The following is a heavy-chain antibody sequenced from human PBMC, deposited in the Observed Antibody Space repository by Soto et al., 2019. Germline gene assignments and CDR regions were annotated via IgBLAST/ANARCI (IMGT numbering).Heavy chain of an antibody. J-gene: IGHJ4*02. CDR2: INHSGST. CDR3: ARLGGYVSVGYYYLWDS. V-gene: IGHV4-39*01. D-gene: IGHD3-22*01. CDR1: DGSMNSDSSY. Sequence: QLQLQESGPGLVKPSETLSLTCRVSDGSMNSDSSYWGWIRQPPGKGLEWIGGINHSGSTYHNLSLKGRVTMSVDASRNQFSLKLTSMTAADPAVYYCARLGGYVSVGYYYLWDSWGQGTLVTVSS.